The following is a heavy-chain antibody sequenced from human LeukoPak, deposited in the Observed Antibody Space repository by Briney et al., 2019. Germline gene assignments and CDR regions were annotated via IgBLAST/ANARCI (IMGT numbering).Heavy chain of an antibody. V-gene: IGHV1-2*02. CDR2: INPNSGGT. J-gene: IGHJ4*02. CDR1: GYTFTDYY. D-gene: IGHD3-10*01. Sequence: GASVKVSCKASGYTFTDYYMHWVRQAPGQGLEWMGWINPNSGGTNYAQKFQGRVTMTRDTSISTAYMELSRLRSDDTAVYYCARDRKAGYYYGSGPYWGYWGQGTLVTASS. CDR3: ARDRKAGYYYGSGPYWGY.